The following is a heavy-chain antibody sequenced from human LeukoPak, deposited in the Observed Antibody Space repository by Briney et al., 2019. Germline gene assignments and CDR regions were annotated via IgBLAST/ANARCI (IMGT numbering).Heavy chain of an antibody. CDR3: ARALIVTPASCYMDV. CDR1: GGSFSGYY. D-gene: IGHD3-22*01. J-gene: IGHJ6*03. CDR2: INESGDT. V-gene: IGHV4-34*01. Sequence: KASETLSLTCAVFGGSFSGYYWSSIRQAPGKGLEWIGEINESGDTKYNPSLKSRVTISVDTSKNQFSLNVKSVTAADTAVYYCARALIVTPASCYMDVWGKGTTVTVSS.